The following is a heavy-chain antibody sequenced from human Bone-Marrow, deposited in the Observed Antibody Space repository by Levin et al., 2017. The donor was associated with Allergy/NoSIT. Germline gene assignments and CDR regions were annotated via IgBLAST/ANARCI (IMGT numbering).Heavy chain of an antibody. Sequence: GESLKISCAASGFTFSSLGMHWVRQAPGKGLEWVALIWYDGSKKYYGDSVKGRFTISRDNSQNMLYLQMNSLRAEDTALYYCARPLVDCTSTSCQPYNWGQGTLVTVSS. J-gene: IGHJ4*02. CDR1: GFTFSSLG. CDR3: ARPLVDCTSTSCQPYN. CDR2: IWYDGSKK. D-gene: IGHD2-2*01. V-gene: IGHV3-33*01.